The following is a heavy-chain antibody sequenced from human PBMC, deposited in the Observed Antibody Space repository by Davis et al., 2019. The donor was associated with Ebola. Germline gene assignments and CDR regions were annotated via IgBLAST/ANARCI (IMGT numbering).Heavy chain of an antibody. CDR2: IYHSGST. Sequence: MPSETLSLTCAVSGGSISSGGYSWSWIRQPPGKGLAWIGYIYHSGSTYYNPSLKSRVTISVDRSKNQFSLKLSSVTAADTAVYYCARDPGAILWSEGMDVWGQGTTVTVSS. V-gene: IGHV4-30-2*01. J-gene: IGHJ6*02. CDR3: ARDPGAILWSEGMDV. D-gene: IGHD2-21*01. CDR1: GGSISSGGYS.